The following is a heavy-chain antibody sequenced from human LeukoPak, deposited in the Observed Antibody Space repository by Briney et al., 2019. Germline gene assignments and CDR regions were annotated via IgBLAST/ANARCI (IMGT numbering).Heavy chain of an antibody. CDR2: IRSDGRNE. D-gene: IGHD2-2*01. CDR1: GFIFSRYG. J-gene: IGHJ3*01. CDR3: ANICTSTSCYPALDAFDF. V-gene: IGHV3-30*02. Sequence: GGSLRLSCAASGFIFSRYGMHWVRQAPGKGLEWVAFIRSDGRNEYYGDSAKGRFTISRDNSKNTLYLQMNSLRPEDTAVYYCANICTSTSCYPALDAFDFWGQGTMVTVSS.